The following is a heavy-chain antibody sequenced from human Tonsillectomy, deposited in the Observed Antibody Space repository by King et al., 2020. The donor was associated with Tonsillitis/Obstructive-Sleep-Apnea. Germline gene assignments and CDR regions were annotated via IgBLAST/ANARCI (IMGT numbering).Heavy chain of an antibody. CDR2: IYYSGGA. D-gene: IGHD3-9*01. Sequence: QLQESGPGLVKPSETLSLTCTVSGASISSSSYYWGWIRQPPGKGLEWIGSIYYSGGAYYNPSLKSRVTISVDTSKNQFSLKLSSVTAADTAVYYCARSYDILTGYYIWFDPWGQGTLVTVSS. J-gene: IGHJ5*02. CDR3: ARSYDILTGYYIWFDP. V-gene: IGHV4-39*01. CDR1: GASISSSSYY.